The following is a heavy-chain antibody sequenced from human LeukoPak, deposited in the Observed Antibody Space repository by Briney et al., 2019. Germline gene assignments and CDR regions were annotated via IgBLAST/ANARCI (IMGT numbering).Heavy chain of an antibody. D-gene: IGHD3-9*01. CDR1: GFTFRNYA. CDR3: AKVTTGYYYYFDS. CDR2: IGGSGANT. Sequence: GGSLRLSCAASGFTFRNYAMHWVRQAPGKGLEWVSGIGGSGANTYYADSVKGRFTISRDNSKNTLYLQMNSLRAEVTASYYCAKVTTGYYYYFDSWGQGTPVTVSS. J-gene: IGHJ4*02. V-gene: IGHV3-23*01.